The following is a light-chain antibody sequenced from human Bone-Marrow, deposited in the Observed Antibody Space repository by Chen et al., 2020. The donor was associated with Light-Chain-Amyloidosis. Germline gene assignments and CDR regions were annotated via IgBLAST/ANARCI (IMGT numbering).Light chain of an antibody. CDR1: DLPTKY. CDR2: RDT. CDR3: QSADSSGTYEVI. Sequence: SYELTQPPSVSVSPGQPARITCSGDDLPTKYAYWYQQKPGQAPVLGIHRDTERPSGISERFSGSSSGRTATLTISGVQAEDEADYHCQSADSSGTYEVIFGGGTKLTVL. J-gene: IGLJ2*01. V-gene: IGLV3-25*03.